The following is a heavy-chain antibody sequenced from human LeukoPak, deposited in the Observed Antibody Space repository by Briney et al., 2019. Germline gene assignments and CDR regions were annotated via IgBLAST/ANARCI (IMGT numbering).Heavy chain of an antibody. CDR3: ARCDWHYYYYYMDV. CDR2: ITSTATT. D-gene: IGHD2-21*01. CDR1: GFTFSDYY. J-gene: IGHJ6*03. V-gene: IGHV3-11*04. Sequence: PGGSLRLSCAASGFTFSDYYMTWIRQAPGKGLEWVSYITSTATTYYADSVKGRFTISRDNAKTSLYLQMNSLRAEDTAVYYCARCDWHYYYYYMDVWGKGTTVTVSS.